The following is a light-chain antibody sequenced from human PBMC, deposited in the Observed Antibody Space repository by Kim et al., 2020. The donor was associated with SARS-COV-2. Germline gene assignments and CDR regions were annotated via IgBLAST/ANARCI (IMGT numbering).Light chain of an antibody. CDR1: SGSIASNY. Sequence: GKTVTISCTRSSGSIASNYLQWYQQRPGSSPTTVIYEDNQRPSGVPDRFSGSIDSSSNSASLTISGLKTEDESDYYCQSYDSSSWVFGGGTQLTVL. V-gene: IGLV6-57*01. J-gene: IGLJ3*02. CDR3: QSYDSSSWV. CDR2: EDN.